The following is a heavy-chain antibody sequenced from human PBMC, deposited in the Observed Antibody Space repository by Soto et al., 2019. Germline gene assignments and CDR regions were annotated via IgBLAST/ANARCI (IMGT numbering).Heavy chain of an antibody. J-gene: IGHJ6*02. V-gene: IGHV3-74*01. Sequence: PGGSLRLSCAASGFTFSSYWMHWVRQAPGKGLVWVSRINSDGSSTSYADSVKGRFTISRDNAKDTLYLQMNSLRAEDTAVYYCAREGSTGTLYYYYGMDVWGQGTTVTVSS. D-gene: IGHD1-1*01. CDR2: INSDGSST. CDR3: AREGSTGTLYYYYGMDV. CDR1: GFTFSSYW.